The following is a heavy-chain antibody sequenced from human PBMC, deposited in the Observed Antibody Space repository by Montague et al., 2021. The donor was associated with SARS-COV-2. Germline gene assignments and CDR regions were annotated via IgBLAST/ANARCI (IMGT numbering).Heavy chain of an antibody. V-gene: IGHV4-34*01. CDR1: GGSFSGYY. J-gene: IGHJ3*02. D-gene: IGHD3-10*01. CDR3: AIPMVRGFSRAFDI. CDR2: INHSGST. Sequence: SETLSLTCDVYGGSFSGYYWSWIRQPPGKGLEWIGEINHSGSTNYNPSLKSRVTISVDTSKNQFSLKLSSVTAADTAVYYCAIPMVRGFSRAFDIWGQGTMVTVSS.